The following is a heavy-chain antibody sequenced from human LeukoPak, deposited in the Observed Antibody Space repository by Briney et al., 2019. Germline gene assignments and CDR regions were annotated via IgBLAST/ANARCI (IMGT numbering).Heavy chain of an antibody. J-gene: IGHJ4*02. CDR1: GFTFSSYS. CDR2: ISSSSSYI. V-gene: IGHV3-21*01. Sequence: KSGGSLRLSCAASGFTFSSYSMNWVRQAPGKGLEWVSSISSSSSYIYYADSVKGRFTISRDNAKNSLYLQMNSLRAEDTAVYYCARTLRWWGCLWDWGQGTLVTVSS. CDR3: ARTLRWWGCLWD. D-gene: IGHD4-23*01.